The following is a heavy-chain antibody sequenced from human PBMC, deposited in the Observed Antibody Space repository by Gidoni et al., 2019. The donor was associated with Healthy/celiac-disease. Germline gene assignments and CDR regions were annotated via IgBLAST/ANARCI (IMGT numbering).Heavy chain of an antibody. J-gene: IGHJ3*02. V-gene: IGHV4-39*01. CDR3: ARHISYILAYCGGDCPTPDAFDI. Sequence: QLQLQESGPGLVKPSETLSLPCTVSGGSISSSSYSCGWIRQPPGKGLEWIGSIYYSGSTYYNPSLKSRVTISVDTYKNQFSLKLSSVTAADTAVYYCARHISYILAYCGGDCPTPDAFDIWGQGTMVTVSS. D-gene: IGHD2-21*01. CDR1: GGSISSSSYS. CDR2: IYYSGST.